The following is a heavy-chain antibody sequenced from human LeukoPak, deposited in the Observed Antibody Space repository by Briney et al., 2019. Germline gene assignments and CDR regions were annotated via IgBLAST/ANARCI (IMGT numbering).Heavy chain of an antibody. J-gene: IGHJ6*02. CDR3: ARDRRYYDSSGYSYYYYGMDV. Sequence: GGSLRLSCAASGFTFSDCYMSWIRQAPGKGLEWVSYISSSGSTIYYADSVKGRFTISRDNAKNSLYLQMNSLRAEDTAVYYCARDRRYYDSSGYSYYYYGMDVWGQGTTVTVSS. V-gene: IGHV3-11*01. CDR1: GFTFSDCY. D-gene: IGHD3-22*01. CDR2: ISSSGSTI.